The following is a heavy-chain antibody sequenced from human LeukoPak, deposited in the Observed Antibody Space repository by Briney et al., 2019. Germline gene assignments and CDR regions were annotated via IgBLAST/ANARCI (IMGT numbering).Heavy chain of an antibody. Sequence: PSETLSLTCAVYGGSFSDYSWTWIRQAPGEGLEWIGEINHNGGTNHNPSLKSRVTISVDTSKNQFSLELSSVTAADTAVYYCARGRQDVTMIVVVMTAVSYYLDVWGKGTTVTVS. CDR1: GGSFSDYS. J-gene: IGHJ6*03. CDR3: ARGRQDVTMIVVVMTAVSYYLDV. CDR2: INHNGGT. V-gene: IGHV4-34*01. D-gene: IGHD3-22*01.